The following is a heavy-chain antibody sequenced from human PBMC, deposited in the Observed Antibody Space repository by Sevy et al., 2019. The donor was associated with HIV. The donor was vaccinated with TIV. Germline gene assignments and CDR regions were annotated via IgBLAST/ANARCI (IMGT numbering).Heavy chain of an antibody. CDR2: IWNDGSNK. CDR1: GFTFSNYG. D-gene: IGHD2-21*02. J-gene: IGHJ4*02. CDR3: AKCGGVPRGDPRGDPFDY. V-gene: IGHV3-30*02. Sequence: GGSLRLSCAASGFTFSNYGMHWVRQAPGKGLEWVAVIWNDGSNKYYADSVKGRFTISRDNSKNTLYLQMNSLRAEDSAVYYCAKCGGVPRGDPRGDPFDYWGQGTLVTVSS.